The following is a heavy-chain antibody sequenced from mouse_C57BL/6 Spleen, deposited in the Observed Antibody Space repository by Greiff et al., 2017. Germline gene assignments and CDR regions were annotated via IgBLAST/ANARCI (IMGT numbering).Heavy chain of an antibody. Sequence: VQLQQSVAELVRPGASVKLSCTASGFNIKNTYMHWVKQRPEQGLEWIGRIDPANGNTKYAPKFQGKATITADTSSNTAYLQLSSLTSEDTAIYYCASLYYGSSYGFAYWGQGTLVTVSA. CDR2: IDPANGNT. J-gene: IGHJ3*01. CDR3: ASLYYGSSYGFAY. V-gene: IGHV14-3*01. D-gene: IGHD1-1*01. CDR1: GFNIKNTY.